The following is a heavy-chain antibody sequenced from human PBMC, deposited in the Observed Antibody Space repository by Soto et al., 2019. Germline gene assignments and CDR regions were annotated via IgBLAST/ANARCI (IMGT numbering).Heavy chain of an antibody. J-gene: IGHJ3*02. V-gene: IGHV3-21*01. CDR3: ARDRGDDSSGYYYSPDAFDI. CDR1: GFTFSSYS. D-gene: IGHD3-22*01. CDR2: ISSRRSYI. Sequence: EVQLVESGGGLVKPGGSLRLSCAASGFTFSSYSMNWVRQPPGKGLEWVSSISSRRSYIYYAYSVKGRFTISRDNAKNSLSLQMNSLRAEDTAVYYCARDRGDDSSGYYYSPDAFDIWGQGTMVTVSS.